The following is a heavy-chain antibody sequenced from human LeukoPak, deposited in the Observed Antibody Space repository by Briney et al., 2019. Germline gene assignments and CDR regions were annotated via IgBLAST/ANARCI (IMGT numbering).Heavy chain of an antibody. CDR1: GGSISSGGYY. CDR2: IYYSGST. J-gene: IGHJ4*02. D-gene: IGHD3-10*01. CDR3: ARMVGLVSDY. V-gene: IGHV4-31*03. Sequence: SQTLSLTCTVSGGSISSGGYYWSWIRQHPGKGLEWIGYIYYSGSTYYNPSLKSRIIISVDTCKNQFSLKLSSVTAADTAVYYCARMVGLVSDYWGQGTRVTVSS.